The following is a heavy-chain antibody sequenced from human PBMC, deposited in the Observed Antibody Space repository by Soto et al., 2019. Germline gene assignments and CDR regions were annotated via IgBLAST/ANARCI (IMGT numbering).Heavy chain of an antibody. V-gene: IGHV4-34*01. Sequence: SETLSLTCAVYGGSFSGYYWSWIRQPPGKGLEWIGEINHSGSTNYNPSLKSRVTISVDTSKNQFSLKLSSVTAADTAVYYCARGTGVTTVVTRGYFAYWGQGTLVTVSS. D-gene: IGHD4-17*01. CDR3: ARGTGVTTVVTRGYFAY. CDR2: INHSGST. CDR1: GGSFSGYY. J-gene: IGHJ4*02.